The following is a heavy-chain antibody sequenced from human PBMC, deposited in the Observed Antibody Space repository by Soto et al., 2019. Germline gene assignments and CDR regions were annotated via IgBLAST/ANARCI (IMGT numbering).Heavy chain of an antibody. CDR1: GGTFSSYA. Sequence: SVKVSCTASGGTFSSYAISWLRQAPGQGLEWMGGIIPIFGTANYAQKFQGRVTITADKSTSTAYMELSSLRSEDTAVYYCGVTVTTPIYYYYGMDVWGQGTTVTVSS. D-gene: IGHD4-4*01. CDR2: IIPIFGTA. J-gene: IGHJ6*02. CDR3: GVTVTTPIYYYYGMDV. V-gene: IGHV1-69*06.